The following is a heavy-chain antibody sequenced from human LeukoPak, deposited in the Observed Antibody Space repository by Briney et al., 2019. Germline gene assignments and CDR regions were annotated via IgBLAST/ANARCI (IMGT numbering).Heavy chain of an antibody. D-gene: IGHD4-11*01. V-gene: IGHV4-59*01. Sequence: SETLSLTCTVSGGSISSYYWSWIRRPPGKGLEWIGYIYYSGSTNYNPSLKSRVTISVDTSKNQFSLKLSSVTAADTAVYYCARDLGTVTTGRYYYGMDVWGQGTTVTVSS. J-gene: IGHJ6*02. CDR2: IYYSGST. CDR3: ARDLGTVTTGRYYYGMDV. CDR1: GGSISSYY.